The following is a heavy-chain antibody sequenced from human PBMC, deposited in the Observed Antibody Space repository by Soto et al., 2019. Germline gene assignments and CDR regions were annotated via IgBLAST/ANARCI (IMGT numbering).Heavy chain of an antibody. Sequence: SETLSLTCTVSGVSISSYYWSWIRQPPGKGLEWIGYIYYSGSTNYNPSLKSRVTISVDTSKNQFSLKLSSVTAADTAVYYCARHSAPYESFEWGQGTLVTVSS. V-gene: IGHV4-59*08. CDR2: IYYSGST. CDR1: GVSISSYY. J-gene: IGHJ4*02. CDR3: ARHSAPYESFE. D-gene: IGHD2-21*01.